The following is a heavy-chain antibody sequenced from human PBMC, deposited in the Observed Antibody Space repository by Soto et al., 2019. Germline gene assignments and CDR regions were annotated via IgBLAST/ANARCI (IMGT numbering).Heavy chain of an antibody. Sequence: PSETLSLTCAVYGGSFSGYYWSWIRQPPGKGLGWIGEINHSGSTNYNPSLKSRVTISVDTSKNQFSLKLSSVTAADTAVYYCARGTGYYYGMDVWGQGTTVTVSS. V-gene: IGHV4-34*01. D-gene: IGHD3-10*01. CDR1: GGSFSGYY. CDR3: ARGTGYYYGMDV. J-gene: IGHJ6*02. CDR2: INHSGST.